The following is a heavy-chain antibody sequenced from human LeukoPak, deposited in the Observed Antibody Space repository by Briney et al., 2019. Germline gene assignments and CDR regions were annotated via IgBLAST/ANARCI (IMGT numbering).Heavy chain of an antibody. V-gene: IGHV3-21*01. CDR2: ISSSTYI. Sequence: GGSLRLSCAASGFTLRSYTMHWVRQAPGKGLEWVSSISSSTYISYADSVKGRFTISRDNAKNSLYLQLSSLRAGDTAVYYCARDPGSTGNYWGQGTLVTVSS. CDR1: GFTLRSYT. J-gene: IGHJ4*02. CDR3: ARDPGSTGNY. D-gene: IGHD1-14*01.